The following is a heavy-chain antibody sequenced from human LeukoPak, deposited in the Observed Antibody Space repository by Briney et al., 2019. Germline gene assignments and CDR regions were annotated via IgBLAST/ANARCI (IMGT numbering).Heavy chain of an antibody. CDR3: ARDSEGGWFDP. CDR1: GGSISSGGYY. D-gene: IGHD3-16*01. J-gene: IGHJ5*02. CDR2: IYYSGST. V-gene: IGHV4-31*03. Sequence: PSETLSLTCTVSGGSISSGGYYWSWIRQHPRKGLEWIGYIYYSGSTYYNPSLKSRVTISVDTSKNQFSLKLSSVTAADTAVYYCARDSEGGWFDPWGQGTLVTVSS.